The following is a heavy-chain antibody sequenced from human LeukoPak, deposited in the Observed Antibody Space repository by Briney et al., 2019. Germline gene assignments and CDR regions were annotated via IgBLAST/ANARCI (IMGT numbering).Heavy chain of an antibody. CDR2: IIPIIGTG. J-gene: IGHJ4*02. CDR1: GGTFISHA. Sequence: SVKVSCKASGGTFISHAITWVRQAPGQGLEWMGRIIPIIGTGNYAQKFQGRVTITADKSTNTAYMELTSVTSEDTAVYYCARGHDSSGHRAAFWGQGTRVTVSS. CDR3: ARGHDSSGHRAAF. D-gene: IGHD3-22*01. V-gene: IGHV1-69*04.